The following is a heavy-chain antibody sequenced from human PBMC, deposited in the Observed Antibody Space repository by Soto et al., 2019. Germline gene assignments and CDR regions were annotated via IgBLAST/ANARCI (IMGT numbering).Heavy chain of an antibody. CDR3: ARDPMPHRLFWSGYPVRDYYYGMDV. J-gene: IGHJ6*02. Sequence: EVQLVESGGGLVKPGGSLRLSCAASGFTFSSYSMNWVRQAPGKGLEWVSSISSSSSYIYYADSVKGRFTISRDNAKNSLYLQMNSLRAEDTAVYYCARDPMPHRLFWSGYPVRDYYYGMDVWGQGTTVTVSS. V-gene: IGHV3-21*01. D-gene: IGHD3-3*01. CDR2: ISSSSSYI. CDR1: GFTFSSYS.